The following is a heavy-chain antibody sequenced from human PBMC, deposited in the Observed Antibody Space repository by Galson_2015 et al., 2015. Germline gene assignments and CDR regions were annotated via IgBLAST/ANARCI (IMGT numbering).Heavy chain of an antibody. CDR3: ARSVAGSFDN. D-gene: IGHD6-19*01. Sequence: SLRLSCAASGFTFSSYAMHWVRQAPGKGLEWVSYITSDTRTIKYADSVRGRFTISRDNAKNSLYLQMNSLTDDDTAVYYCARSVAGSFDNWGQGTLVTVSS. J-gene: IGHJ4*02. V-gene: IGHV3-48*02. CDR2: ITSDTRTI. CDR1: GFTFSSYA.